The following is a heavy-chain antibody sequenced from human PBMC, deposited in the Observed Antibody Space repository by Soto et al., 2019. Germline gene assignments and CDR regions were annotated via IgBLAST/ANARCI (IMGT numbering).Heavy chain of an antibody. V-gene: IGHV3-72*01. CDR1: GFTFSDHY. J-gene: IGHJ4*02. CDR3: ARADYGDYSLLDY. CDR2: TRNKANSYTT. D-gene: IGHD4-17*01. Sequence: EVQLVESGGGLVQPGGSLRLSCAASGFTFSDHYMDWVRQAPGKGLEWVGRTRNKANSYTTEYAASVKGRFTISRDDSKNSLYLQMNSLKTEDTAVYYCARADYGDYSLLDYSGQGTLVTVSS.